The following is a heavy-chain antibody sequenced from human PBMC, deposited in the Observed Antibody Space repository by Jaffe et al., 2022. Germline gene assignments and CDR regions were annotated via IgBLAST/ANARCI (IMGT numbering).Heavy chain of an antibody. CDR1: GYSISSGYY. D-gene: IGHD3-9*01. V-gene: IGHV4-38-2*01. CDR3: ARLSFYDILTGPSRGAFDY. CDR2: IYHSGST. J-gene: IGHJ4*02. Sequence: QVQLQESGPGLVKPSETLSLTCAVSGYSISSGYYWGWIRQPPGKGLEWIGSIYHSGSTYYNPSLKSRVTISVDTSKNQFSLKLSSVTAADTAVYYCARLSFYDILTGPSRGAFDYWGQGTLVTVSS.